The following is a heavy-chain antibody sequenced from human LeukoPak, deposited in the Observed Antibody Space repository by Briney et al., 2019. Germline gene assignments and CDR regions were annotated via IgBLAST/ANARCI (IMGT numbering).Heavy chain of an antibody. CDR1: GFTFSGFS. CDR2: IKQDGSER. D-gene: IGHD3-10*01. Sequence: PGGSLRLSCAASGFTFSGFSMSWVRQSPTKGLEWVANIKQDGSERYYVDSVTGRFTISRDNAKNSLSLQMNNLRVEDTAVYYCARAGSHWHYVYWGQGTVVTVSS. V-gene: IGHV3-7*01. CDR3: ARAGSHWHYVY. J-gene: IGHJ4*02.